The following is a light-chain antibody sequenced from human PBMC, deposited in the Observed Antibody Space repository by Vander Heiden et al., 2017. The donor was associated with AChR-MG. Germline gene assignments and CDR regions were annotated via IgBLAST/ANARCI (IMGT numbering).Light chain of an antibody. V-gene: IGKV1-33*01. CDR2: DAS. CDR1: QDISNY. J-gene: IGKJ4*01. Sequence: DIQMTQSPSSLSASVGDRVTITCQASQDISNYLNWYQQKPGKAPKLLIYDASNLETGVPSRCSGSGSGTDFTFTISSLQPEDIATYYCQQYDNLTFGGRTKVEIK. CDR3: QQYDNLT.